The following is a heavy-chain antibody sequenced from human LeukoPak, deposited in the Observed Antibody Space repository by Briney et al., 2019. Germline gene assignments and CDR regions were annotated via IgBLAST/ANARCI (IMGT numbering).Heavy chain of an antibody. CDR3: ARFTIAARLNYYYMDV. V-gene: IGHV3-30*04. CDR2: ISYDGPNK. J-gene: IGHJ6*03. Sequence: GGSLRLSCAASGFTFSSYAMHWVRQAPGKGLEWVAVISYDGPNKYYADSVKGRFTISRDNAKNSLYLQMNSLRAEDTAVYYCARFTIAARLNYYYMDVWGKGTTVTVSS. D-gene: IGHD6-6*01. CDR1: GFTFSSYA.